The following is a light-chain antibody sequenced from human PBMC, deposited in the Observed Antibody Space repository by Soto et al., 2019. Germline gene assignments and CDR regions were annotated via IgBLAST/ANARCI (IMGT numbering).Light chain of an antibody. CDR2: DVN. CDR1: SSDVGAYNY. V-gene: IGLV2-14*01. Sequence: QSVLTQPASVSGSPGQSITISCTGTSSDVGAYNYVSWYQQHPGKAPKLMIYDVNNRPSGVSNRFSGSKSGNTASLSISGLQAEDEADYYCSSYTTYSTLVFGGGTKVTVL. J-gene: IGLJ2*01. CDR3: SSYTTYSTLV.